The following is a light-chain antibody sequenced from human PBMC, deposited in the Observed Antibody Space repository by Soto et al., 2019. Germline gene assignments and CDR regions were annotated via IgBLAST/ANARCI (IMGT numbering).Light chain of an antibody. V-gene: IGKV3-11*01. Sequence: EIVLTQSPATLSLSPGERATLSCRASQSISSHLTWYQQKPGQAPRLLIYDASNRATDIPARCSGSGSGTDFTLTISSLEPEDFAVYYCQRRDWPLAFGGGTKVEIK. CDR2: DAS. CDR3: QRRDWPLA. CDR1: QSISSH. J-gene: IGKJ4*01.